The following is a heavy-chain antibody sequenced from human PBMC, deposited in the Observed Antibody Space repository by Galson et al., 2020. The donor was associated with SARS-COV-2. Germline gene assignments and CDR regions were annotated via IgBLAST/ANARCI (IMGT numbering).Heavy chain of an antibody. Sequence: GESLKISCAASGFTFSSYAMSWVRQAPGKGLEWVSAISGSAGSTYYADSVKGRFTISRDNSKNTLYLQMNSLRAEDTAIYYCTKSRGTNFGDYWGQGTLVTVSS. J-gene: IGHJ4*02. D-gene: IGHD7-27*01. CDR1: GFTFSSYA. CDR3: TKSRGTNFGDY. V-gene: IGHV3-23*01. CDR2: ISGSAGST.